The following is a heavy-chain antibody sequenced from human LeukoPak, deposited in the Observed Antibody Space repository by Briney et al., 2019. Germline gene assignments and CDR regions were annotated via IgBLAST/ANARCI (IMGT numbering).Heavy chain of an antibody. CDR3: ARYDILTGFHDYFDY. Sequence: PLETLSLTCTVSGGSISSYYWSWIRQPPGKGLEWIGYIYHSGSTSYNPSLKSRVTISVDTSKNQFSLKLSSVTAADTALYFCARYDILTGFHDYFDYWGQGTLVTVSS. J-gene: IGHJ4*02. V-gene: IGHV4-59*01. D-gene: IGHD3-9*01. CDR1: GGSISSYY. CDR2: IYHSGST.